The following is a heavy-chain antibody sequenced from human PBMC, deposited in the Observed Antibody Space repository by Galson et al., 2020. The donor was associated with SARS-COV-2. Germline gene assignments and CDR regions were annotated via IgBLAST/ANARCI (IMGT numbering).Heavy chain of an antibody. J-gene: IGHJ3*02. CDR2: ISHSGGT. V-gene: IGHV4-30-2*01. Sequence: SETLSLTCAVSGTSISSGSYSWNWIRQPPGKGLEWIGYISHSGGTYYNPSLKSRVTISGDRSKNQFSLRLSAVTAADTAVYYCARLHYGEYAAEALDIWGPGTRVTVAS. D-gene: IGHD4-17*01. CDR1: GTSISSGSYS. CDR3: ARLHYGEYAAEALDI.